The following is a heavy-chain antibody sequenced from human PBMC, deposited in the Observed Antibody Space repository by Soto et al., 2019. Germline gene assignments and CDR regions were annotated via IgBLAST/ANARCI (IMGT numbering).Heavy chain of an antibody. CDR3: TPEDLVLRGDFES. CDR2: ISGGGGST. D-gene: IGHD3-10*01. V-gene: IGHV3-23*01. Sequence: EVQLLESGGGLVQPGGSLRLSCAASGFTFSRYGMSWVRQAPGRGLEWVSGISGGGGSTHYADSVKGRFTISRDNSKNTLFLQINSLSAEDAPLYYCTPEDLVLRGDFESWGQGTLVTVSS. CDR1: GFTFSRYG. J-gene: IGHJ4*02.